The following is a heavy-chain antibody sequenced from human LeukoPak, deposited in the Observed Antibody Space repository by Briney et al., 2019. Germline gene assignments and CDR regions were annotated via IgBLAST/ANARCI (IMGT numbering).Heavy chain of an antibody. V-gene: IGHV4-59*01. D-gene: IGHD3-3*01. CDR2: IYYSGST. CDR1: GGSISSYY. CDR3: VRALTIFGVVIDY. Sequence: SETLPLTCTVSGGSISSYYWSWIRQPPGKGLEWIGYIYYSGSTNYNPSLKSRVTISVDTSKNQFSLKLSSVTAADTAVYYCVRALTIFGVVIDYWGQGTLVTVSS. J-gene: IGHJ4*02.